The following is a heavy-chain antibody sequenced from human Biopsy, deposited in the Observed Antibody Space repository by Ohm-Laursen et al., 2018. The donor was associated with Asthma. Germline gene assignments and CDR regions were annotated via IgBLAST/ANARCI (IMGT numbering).Heavy chain of an antibody. J-gene: IGHJ4*02. D-gene: IGHD2-15*01. CDR1: GFTFSKNG. CDR3: GRGFCRDDACYSPPDY. Sequence: SLRLSCAASGFTFSKNGMHWVRQAQGKGLEWVALIWNDGNKNYYADSVRGRFTISRDNSKNMLYLQMNSLRAEDTAVYFCGRGFCRDDACYSPPDYWGQGTLVTVSS. CDR2: IWNDGNKN. V-gene: IGHV3-33*01.